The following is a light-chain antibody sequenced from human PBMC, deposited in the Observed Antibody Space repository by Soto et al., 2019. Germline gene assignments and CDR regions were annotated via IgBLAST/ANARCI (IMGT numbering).Light chain of an antibody. V-gene: IGKV3-20*01. Sequence: EIVFTQSPGTLSLSPGERAILSCRASQSISNNLAWYRQKPGQAPKILIYGASTRATGIPDRFSGSGSGTDFTLTISRLEPEDFAVYYFQHYGSSPPFTFGPGTKVDIK. J-gene: IGKJ3*01. CDR3: QHYGSSPPFT. CDR2: GAS. CDR1: QSISNN.